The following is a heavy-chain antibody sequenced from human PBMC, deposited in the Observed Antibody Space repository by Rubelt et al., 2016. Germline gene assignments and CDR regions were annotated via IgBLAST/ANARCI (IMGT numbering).Heavy chain of an antibody. D-gene: IGHD6-19*01. Sequence: VHLVESGGGVVQPGRSLRLSCAASGFTFSSYSMNWVRQAPGKGLEWVSSITSSSTFIYYADSVKGRFTISRDNAKDYMDLQMNSLGAEVAAVLYCARSTSGWRSEWGQGTLVRVSS. CDR1: GFTFSSYS. J-gene: IGHJ4*02. V-gene: IGHV3-21*01. CDR2: ITSSSTFI. CDR3: ARSTSGWRSE.